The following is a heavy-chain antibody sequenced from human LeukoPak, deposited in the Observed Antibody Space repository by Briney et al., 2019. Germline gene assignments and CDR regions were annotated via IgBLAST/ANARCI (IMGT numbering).Heavy chain of an antibody. CDR2: IYYSGST. CDR3: AGSDSSGYYWDDAFDI. D-gene: IGHD3-22*01. CDR1: GGSISSSSYY. J-gene: IGHJ3*02. Sequence: SETLSLTCSVSGGSISSSSYYWGWIRQPPGKGLEWIGSIYYSGSTYYNPSLKSRVTISVDTSKNQFSLKLSSVTAADTAVYYCAGSDSSGYYWDDAFDIWGQGTMVTVSS. V-gene: IGHV4-39*01.